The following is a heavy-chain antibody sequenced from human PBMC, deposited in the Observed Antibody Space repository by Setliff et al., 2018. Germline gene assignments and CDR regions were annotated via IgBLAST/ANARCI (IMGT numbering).Heavy chain of an antibody. Sequence: SETLSLTCAVSGFFMSSGYYWGWIRQTPGKGLEWIGSIYHSGSTYYNPSLKSRVTISVDTSKNQFSLQLSPVTAADTAVYYCATLTMTIQIWYFDLWGRGNLVTVSS. CDR2: IYHSGST. CDR1: GFFMSSGYY. J-gene: IGHJ2*01. CDR3: ATLTMTIQIWYFDL. D-gene: IGHD3-3*01. V-gene: IGHV4-38-2*01.